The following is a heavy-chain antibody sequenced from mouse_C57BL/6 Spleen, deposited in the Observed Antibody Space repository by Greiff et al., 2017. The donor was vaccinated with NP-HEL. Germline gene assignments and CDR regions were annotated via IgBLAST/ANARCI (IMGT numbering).Heavy chain of an antibody. J-gene: IGHJ4*01. CDR3: AIPVITFYAMDY. CDR1: GYTFTSYW. D-gene: IGHD1-1*01. CDR2: IHPSDSDT. Sequence: QVQLKQPGAELVKPGASVKVSCKASGYTFTSYWMHWVKQRPGQGLEWIGRIHPSDSDTNYNQKFKGKATLTVDKSSSTAYMQLSSLTSEDSAVYYCAIPVITFYAMDYWGQGTSVTVSS. V-gene: IGHV1-74*01.